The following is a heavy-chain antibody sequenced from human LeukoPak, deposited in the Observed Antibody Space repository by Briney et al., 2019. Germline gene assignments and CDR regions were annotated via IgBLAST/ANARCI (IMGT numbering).Heavy chain of an antibody. CDR3: ARAGSLWFGELLTGMDV. CDR2: INAGNGNT. Sequence: ASVKVSCKASGYTFTSCAMHWVRQAPGQRLEWMGWINAGNGNTKYSQKFQGRVTITRDTSASTAYMELSSLRSEDTAVYYCARAGSLWFGELLTGMDVWGQGTTVTVSS. D-gene: IGHD3-10*01. V-gene: IGHV1-3*01. CDR1: GYTFTSCA. J-gene: IGHJ6*02.